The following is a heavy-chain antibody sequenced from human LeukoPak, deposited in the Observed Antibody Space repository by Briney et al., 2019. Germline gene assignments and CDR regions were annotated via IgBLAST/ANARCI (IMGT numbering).Heavy chain of an antibody. Sequence: GSLRLSCAASGLTFSTSPMNWVRQAPGKGLEWVSTSGTTGDTYYADSVKGRFTISRDNSKNTLYLQMTSLRAEDTALYYCATKTPGNYPYDYWGQGTLVIVSP. CDR2: TSGTTGDT. CDR1: GLTFSTSP. V-gene: IGHV3-23*01. J-gene: IGHJ4*02. CDR3: ATKTPGNYPYDY. D-gene: IGHD3-22*01.